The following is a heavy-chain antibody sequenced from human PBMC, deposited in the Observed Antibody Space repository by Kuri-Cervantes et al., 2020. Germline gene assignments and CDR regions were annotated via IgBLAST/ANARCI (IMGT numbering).Heavy chain of an antibody. V-gene: IGHV3-7*01. CDR2: INQDGSEK. CDR1: GFTLGGYS. Sequence: GESLKISCAASGFTLGGYSITWVRQAPGKGLEWVANINQDGSEKYYVDSVKGRFTISRDNAKNSLYLQMNNLRAEDTAVYYCARPGPHSSSWYNYWGQGTLVTVSS. D-gene: IGHD6-13*01. CDR3: ARPGPHSSSWYNY. J-gene: IGHJ4*02.